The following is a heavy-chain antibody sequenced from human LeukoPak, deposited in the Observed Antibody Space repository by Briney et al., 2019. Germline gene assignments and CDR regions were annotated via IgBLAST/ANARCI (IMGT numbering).Heavy chain of an antibody. D-gene: IGHD3-22*01. J-gene: IGHJ3*02. CDR1: GGSISSYY. CDR2: IYYSGST. Sequence: SETLSLTCTVSGGSISSYYWSWIRQPPGKGLEWIGSIYYSGSTYYNPSLKSRVTISVDTSKNQFSLKLSSVTAADTAVYYCARRQNYYDSSGYPTHAFDIWGQGTMVTVSS. V-gene: IGHV4-39*01. CDR3: ARRQNYYDSSGYPTHAFDI.